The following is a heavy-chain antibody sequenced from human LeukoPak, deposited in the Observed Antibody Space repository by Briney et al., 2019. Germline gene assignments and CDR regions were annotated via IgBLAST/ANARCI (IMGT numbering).Heavy chain of an antibody. D-gene: IGHD3-22*01. Sequence: SETLSLTCTVSGGSISSYYWSWIRQLPGKGLEWIGYIYYSGSTNYNPSLKSRVTISVDTSKNQFSLKLSSVTAADTAVYYCARHDSSGHPPDYWGQGTLVTVSS. CDR3: ARHDSSGHPPDY. J-gene: IGHJ4*02. CDR2: IYYSGST. CDR1: GGSISSYY. V-gene: IGHV4-59*08.